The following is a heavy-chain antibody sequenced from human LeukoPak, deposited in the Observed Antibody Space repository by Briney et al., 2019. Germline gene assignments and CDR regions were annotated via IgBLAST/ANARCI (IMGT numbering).Heavy chain of an antibody. CDR1: GFTFSSYA. CDR2: IYSGGST. Sequence: GGSLRLSCAASGFTFSSYAMNWVRQAPGKGLEWVSVIYSGGSTYYADSVKGRFTISRDNSKNTLSLQMNSLRAEDTALYYCAAAVADPYYFDYWGQGTLVTVSS. J-gene: IGHJ4*02. CDR3: AAAVADPYYFDY. V-gene: IGHV3-66*01. D-gene: IGHD6-19*01.